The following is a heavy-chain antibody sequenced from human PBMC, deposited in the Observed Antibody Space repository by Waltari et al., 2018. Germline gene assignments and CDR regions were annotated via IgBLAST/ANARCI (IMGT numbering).Heavy chain of an antibody. CDR3: ATYIGASIGTAAFDV. CDR2: MSYNGAT. V-gene: IGHV4-39*02. D-gene: IGHD5-12*01. CDR1: GGSITSNRHY. J-gene: IGHJ3*01. Sequence: QLQLQESGPGLGKPSETLSLTCIVSGGSITSNRHYWAWIRQPPGQGLEWIGTMSYNGATYSSPSRKSRVTVSRDTSKNHLSLKLDSVTAADTAVYYCATYIGASIGTAAFDVWGQGTMVTVSS.